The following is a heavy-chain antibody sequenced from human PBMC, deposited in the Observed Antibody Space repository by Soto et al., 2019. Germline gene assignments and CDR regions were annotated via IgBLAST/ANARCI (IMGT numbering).Heavy chain of an antibody. Sequence: QLQLQQSGPGLVQPSETLSLTCSVSGGSFSSDNYYWGWIRQPPGEGLEWLGRMYYTGSFHYNPSLKCRVAISVDTSKSRFSLRLTSVTAADTAVYYCVRTYSSCWYPSHYFDSWGHGTLVTVSS. CDR2: MYYTGSF. CDR1: GGSFSSDNYY. CDR3: VRTYSSCWYPSHYFDS. J-gene: IGHJ4*01. V-gene: IGHV4-39*01. D-gene: IGHD6-19*01.